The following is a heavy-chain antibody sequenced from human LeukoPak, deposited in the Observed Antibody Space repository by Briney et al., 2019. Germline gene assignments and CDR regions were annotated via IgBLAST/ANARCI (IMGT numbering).Heavy chain of an antibody. CDR3: AKMGVRGVIKGFDY. V-gene: IGHV3-23*01. J-gene: IGHJ4*02. D-gene: IGHD3-10*02. Sequence: GGSLRLSCAASGFIFSSYAMSWVRQAPGKGLEWVSAISGSGGSTYYADSVKGRFTISRDNSKNTLYLQMNSLRAEDTAVYYCAKMGVRGVIKGFDYWGQGTLVAVSS. CDR2: ISGSGGST. CDR1: GFIFSSYA.